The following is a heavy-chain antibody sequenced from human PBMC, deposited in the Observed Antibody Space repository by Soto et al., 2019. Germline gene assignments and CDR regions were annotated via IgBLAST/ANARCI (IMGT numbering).Heavy chain of an antibody. J-gene: IGHJ4*02. V-gene: IGHV1-3*01. CDR3: ARAAYYYESSGYYPGDY. CDR1: GYTFTGYA. Sequence: ASVKVSCKASGYTFTGYAMHWVRQAPGQRLEWMGWINAGNGNTKYSQKFQGRVTMTRDTSASTAYMELSSLRSEDTAVYYCARAAYYYESSGYYPGDYWGQGTLVTVSS. D-gene: IGHD3-22*01. CDR2: INAGNGNT.